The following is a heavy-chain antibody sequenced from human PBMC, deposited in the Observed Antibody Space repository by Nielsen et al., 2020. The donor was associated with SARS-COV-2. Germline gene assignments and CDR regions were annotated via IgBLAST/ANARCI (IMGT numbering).Heavy chain of an antibody. CDR3: AREGLGYFDSSGYYYGAFDI. CDR1: GYTFTTYG. Sequence: ASVKVSCKASGYTFTTYGVSWVRQAPGQGLQWMGWISAKSGDTNYAQKFQGRVTMTTDTSTTTVYMELRSLRFDDTAVYYCAREGLGYFDSSGYYYGAFDIWGQGTMVTVSS. V-gene: IGHV1-18*01. D-gene: IGHD3-22*01. CDR2: ISAKSGDT. J-gene: IGHJ3*02.